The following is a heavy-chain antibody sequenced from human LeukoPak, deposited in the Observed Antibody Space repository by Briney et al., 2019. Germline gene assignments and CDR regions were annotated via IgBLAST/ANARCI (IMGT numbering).Heavy chain of an antibody. Sequence: GGSLRLSCAASGFTFSNFWMTWVRQAPGKGLEWVASIKQDGSEKYYVDSVKGRFTISRDNAKNSLYLQMNSLRPEDTAVYYCARGAYGSGSYYYYYYGMDVWGQGTSVTVSS. J-gene: IGHJ6*02. CDR2: IKQDGSEK. CDR1: GFTFSNFW. D-gene: IGHD3-10*01. V-gene: IGHV3-7*01. CDR3: ARGAYGSGSYYYYYYGMDV.